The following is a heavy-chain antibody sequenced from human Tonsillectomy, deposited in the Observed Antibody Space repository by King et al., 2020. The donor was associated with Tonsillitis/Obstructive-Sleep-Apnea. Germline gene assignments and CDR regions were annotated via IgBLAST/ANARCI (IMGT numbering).Heavy chain of an antibody. CDR3: AGGYSSSWSSRYFFYMDV. V-gene: IGHV3-11*01. Sequence: QLQESGGGLVRPGGSLRLSCAASGFTFSDYYMNWIRQAPGKGLEWISYIGSSGGTIYYAAFMKGRFTISRDNAKNSLYLQMNSLRAEDTAVYYCAGGYSSSWSSRYFFYMDVWGKGTTGTVSS. D-gene: IGHD6-13*01. CDR2: IGSSGGTI. CDR1: GFTFSDYY. J-gene: IGHJ6*03.